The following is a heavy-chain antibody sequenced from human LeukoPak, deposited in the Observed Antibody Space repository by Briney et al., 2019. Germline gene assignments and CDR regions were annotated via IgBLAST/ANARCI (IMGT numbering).Heavy chain of an antibody. D-gene: IGHD6-19*01. CDR2: ISSSSSYI. CDR1: GFTFSSYS. Sequence: GGSLRLSCAASGFTFSSYSMNWVRQAPGKGLEWVSSISSSSSYIYYADSVKGRFTISRDNAKNSLYLQMNSLRAEDTAVYYCARDPRYNSGWHREVFDSWGQGTLVTVSS. V-gene: IGHV3-21*01. CDR3: ARDPRYNSGWHREVFDS. J-gene: IGHJ4*02.